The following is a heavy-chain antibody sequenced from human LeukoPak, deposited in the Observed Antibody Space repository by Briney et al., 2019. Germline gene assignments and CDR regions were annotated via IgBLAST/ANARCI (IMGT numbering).Heavy chain of an antibody. V-gene: IGHV3-21*01. CDR1: GFTFSSYN. Sequence: GGSLRLSCAASGFTFSSYNMNWVRQAPGKGLEWVSSISDNIRSTFYADSVKGRFTISRDNARNSLYLQMNSLRAEDSAVYYCARESEESFDYWGQGTLVTVSS. CDR2: ISDNIRST. J-gene: IGHJ4*02. CDR3: ARESEESFDY. D-gene: IGHD3-10*01.